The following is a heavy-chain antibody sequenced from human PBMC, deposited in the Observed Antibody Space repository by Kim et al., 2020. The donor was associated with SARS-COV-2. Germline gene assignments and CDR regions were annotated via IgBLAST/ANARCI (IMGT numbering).Heavy chain of an antibody. J-gene: IGHJ4*02. CDR2: IYSGGST. CDR1: GFTVSSNY. V-gene: IGHV3-53*04. CDR3: ARAAVDSSGYYYFDY. D-gene: IGHD3-22*01. Sequence: GGSLRLSCAASGFTVSSNYMSWVHQAPGKGLEWVSVIYSGGSTYYTDSVKGRFTISRHNSKNTLYLQMNSLRAEDTAVYYCARAAVDSSGYYYFDYWGQGTLVTVSS.